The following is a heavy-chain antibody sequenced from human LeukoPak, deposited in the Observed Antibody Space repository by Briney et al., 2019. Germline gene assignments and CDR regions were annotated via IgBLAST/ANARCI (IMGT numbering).Heavy chain of an antibody. J-gene: IGHJ4*02. Sequence: GGSLRLSCAASGFTFSNAWMSWDRQAPGKGLEWVGRIKSKTDGGTTDYAAPVKGRFAISRDDSKSIAYLQMNSLKTEDTAVYYCTRGYHYYDSSGYYSYFDYWGQGTLVTASS. CDR3: TRGYHYYDSSGYYSYFDY. CDR2: IKSKTDGGTT. D-gene: IGHD3-22*01. CDR1: GFTFSNAW. V-gene: IGHV3-15*01.